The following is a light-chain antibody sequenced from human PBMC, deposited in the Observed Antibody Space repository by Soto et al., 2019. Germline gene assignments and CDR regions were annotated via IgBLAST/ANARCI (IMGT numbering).Light chain of an antibody. CDR1: KSNIGSNE. Sequence: QSVLTQPPSASGTPGQRVTISCSGSKSNIGSNEVYWYQQLPGTAPKLLIYATDQRPSGVPDRFSASKSGNTASLTISGLLAEDEADYHCCSFAGGSTYVVFGGGTKLTVL. V-gene: IGLV1-47*01. CDR3: CSFAGGSTYVV. CDR2: ATD. J-gene: IGLJ2*01.